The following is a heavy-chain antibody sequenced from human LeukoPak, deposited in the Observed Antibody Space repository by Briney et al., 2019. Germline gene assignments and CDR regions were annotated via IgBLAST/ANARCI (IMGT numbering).Heavy chain of an antibody. D-gene: IGHD3-22*01. V-gene: IGHV4-59*01. Sequence: SETLSPTCTVSGGSISSYYWSWIRQPPGKGLEWIGYIYYSGSTNYNPSLKSRVTISVDTSKNQFSLKLSSVTAADTAVYYCARSDQPFGGYYYDSSGYGPGHFDYWGQGTLVTVSS. CDR1: GGSISSYY. J-gene: IGHJ4*02. CDR2: IYYSGST. CDR3: ARSDQPFGGYYYDSSGYGPGHFDY.